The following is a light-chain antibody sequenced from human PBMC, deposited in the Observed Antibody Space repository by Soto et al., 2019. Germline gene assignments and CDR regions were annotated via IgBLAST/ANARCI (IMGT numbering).Light chain of an antibody. CDR2: DAS. CDR3: QQRSNWHPLT. V-gene: IGKV3-11*01. Sequence: EIVLTQSPATLSLSPGERATLSCRANESISNYLAWYQQKPGQAPRLLIYDASNRAAGVPARFSASGSGTDFTLTISSLEPEDFAVDYCQQRSNWHPLTFGGGTKVEI. J-gene: IGKJ4*01. CDR1: ESISNY.